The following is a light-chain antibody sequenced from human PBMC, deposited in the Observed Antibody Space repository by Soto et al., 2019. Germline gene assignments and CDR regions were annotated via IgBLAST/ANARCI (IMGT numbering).Light chain of an antibody. CDR3: VSYAGSKLI. Sequence: QSVLTQPPSASGSPGQSVTISCTGTSSDIGSYNYVSWYQHHPGKAPKLIIYEVTKRPSGVPDRLSGSKSGNTASLTVSGLQAEDEADYYCVSYAGSKLIFGGGTKLTVL. CDR1: SSDIGSYNY. V-gene: IGLV2-8*01. J-gene: IGLJ2*01. CDR2: EVT.